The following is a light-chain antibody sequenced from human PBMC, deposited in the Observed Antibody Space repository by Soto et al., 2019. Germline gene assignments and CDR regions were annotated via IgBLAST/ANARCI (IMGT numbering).Light chain of an antibody. CDR2: DVS. CDR3: SSYTSSYTYV. J-gene: IGLJ1*01. V-gene: IGLV2-14*03. Sequence: QSALTQPASVSGSPGQSVTISCAGTSSDVGGYNFVSWYQQHPGKAPQLMIYDVSSRPSGVSNRFSGSKSGKTASLTISGLQAEDEADYYCSSYTSSYTYVFGTGTKVTVL. CDR1: SSDVGGYNF.